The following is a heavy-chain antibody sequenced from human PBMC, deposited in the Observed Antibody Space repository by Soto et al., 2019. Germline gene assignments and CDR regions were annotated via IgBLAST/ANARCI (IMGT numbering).Heavy chain of an antibody. J-gene: IGHJ4*02. CDR2: IIPIFGTA. CDR3: ARGQRWEIHSRTQYYFEY. Sequence: SVKVSCKASGCTFSSYAISWVRQAPGQGLEWMGGIIPIFGTANYAQKFQGRVTITADESTSTAYMELSSLRSEDTAVYYCARGQRWEIHSRTQYYFEYWGQGTLVTVSS. V-gene: IGHV1-69*13. CDR1: GCTFSSYA. D-gene: IGHD4-17*01.